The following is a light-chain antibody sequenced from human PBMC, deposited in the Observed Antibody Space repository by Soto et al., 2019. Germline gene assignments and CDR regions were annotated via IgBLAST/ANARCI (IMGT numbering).Light chain of an antibody. Sequence: EIVLTQSPGTLSLSPGERATLSCRASQSVSSSYLAWFLQKPGQAPRLLIYGASSRATGIPDRFSGSGSGTDFTFTISRLEPEDFAVYYCHQYASSPRTFGGGTKVEI. CDR1: QSVSSSY. J-gene: IGKJ4*01. V-gene: IGKV3-20*01. CDR2: GAS. CDR3: HQYASSPRT.